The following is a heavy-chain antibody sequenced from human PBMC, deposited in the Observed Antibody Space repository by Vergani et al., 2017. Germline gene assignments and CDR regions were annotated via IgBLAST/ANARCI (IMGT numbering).Heavy chain of an antibody. D-gene: IGHD3-9*01. J-gene: IGHJ5*02. CDR2: ISGSGGST. CDR3: AKAPVDRYFDWEVDWFDP. V-gene: IGHV3-23*01. CDR1: GFTFSSYA. Sequence: EVQLLESGGGLVQPGGSLRLSCAASGFTFSSYAMSWVRQAPGKGLEWVSAISGSGGSTYYADSVKGRFTISRDNSKNTLYLQMNSLRAEDTAVYYCAKAPVDRYFDWEVDWFDPWGQGTLVTVSS.